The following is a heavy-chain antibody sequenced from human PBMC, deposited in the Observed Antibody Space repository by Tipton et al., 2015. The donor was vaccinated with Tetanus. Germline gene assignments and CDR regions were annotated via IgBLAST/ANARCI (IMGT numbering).Heavy chain of an antibody. CDR2: IDPNGGDT. V-gene: IGHV1-2*02. CDR3: ARDRGDYIYYGMDV. D-gene: IGHD3-22*01. J-gene: IGHJ6*02. Sequence: QMQLVQSGAELKKPGASVKVSCTASGYTFTGYYMYWVRQAPGQGLEWVGWIDPNGGDTIYAQNFQGRVTMTRDTSISTVYMELSRLRSDDTAVYYCARDRGDYIYYGMDVWGPGTTVTVSS. CDR1: GYTFTGYY.